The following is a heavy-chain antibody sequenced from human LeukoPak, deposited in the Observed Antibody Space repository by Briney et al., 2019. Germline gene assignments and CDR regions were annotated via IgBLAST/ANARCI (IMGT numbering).Heavy chain of an antibody. CDR3: ARVMTTKAFDI. V-gene: IGHV4-30-4*08. CDR1: GGSISSGDYY. J-gene: IGHJ3*02. CDR2: IYYSGST. Sequence: SQTLSLTCTVSGGSISSGDYYWSWIRQPPGKGLEWIGYIYYSGSTYYNPSLKSRVTISVDTSKNQFSPKLSSVTAADTAVYYCARVMTTKAFDIWGQGTMVTVSS. D-gene: IGHD4-17*01.